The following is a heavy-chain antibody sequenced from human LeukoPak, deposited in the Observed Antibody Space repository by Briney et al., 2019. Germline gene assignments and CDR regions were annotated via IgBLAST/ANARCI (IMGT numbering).Heavy chain of an antibody. CDR1: GFSFANVW. CDR3: AKDPVVVIALYYFDY. D-gene: IGHD2-21*01. V-gene: IGHV3-15*01. Sequence: GGSLRLSCAASGFSFANVWMTWVRQAPGKGLEWVGRIKSKTDSGTTDYAAPVKGRFTISRDDSKNTLYLQMNSLRAEDTAVYYCAKDPVVVIALYYFDYWGQGTLVTVSS. CDR2: IKSKTDSGTT. J-gene: IGHJ4*02.